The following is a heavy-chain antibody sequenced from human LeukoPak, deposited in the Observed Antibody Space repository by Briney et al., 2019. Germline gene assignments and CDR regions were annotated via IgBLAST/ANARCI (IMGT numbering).Heavy chain of an antibody. Sequence: GGSLRLSCSASGFTFSTYPMRWVRQAPGKGLEHVSAITINGGNTYYTDSVKGRFTISRDNSKNTLYLQMSSLRAEDTAVYYCVRSDSGRFDYWGQGTLVTVSS. CDR2: ITINGGNT. CDR3: VRSDSGRFDY. D-gene: IGHD5-12*01. CDR1: GFTFSTYP. V-gene: IGHV3-64D*09. J-gene: IGHJ4*02.